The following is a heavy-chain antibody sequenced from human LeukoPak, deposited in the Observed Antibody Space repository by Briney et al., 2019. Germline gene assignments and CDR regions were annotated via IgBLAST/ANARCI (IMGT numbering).Heavy chain of an antibody. J-gene: IGHJ6*02. V-gene: IGHV3-21*01. CDR1: RVTFSGYT. D-gene: IGHD3-22*01. Sequence: PGGSLRLSCTASRVTFSGYTMNWVRQAPGKGLEWVSSISSRSSDIYYAASVKGRFTISRDNARNSLYLQMSSLRAEDTAVYYCARDGHYYDSSGYFRGYGMDVWGQGTTVTVSS. CDR2: ISSRSSDI. CDR3: ARDGHYYDSSGYFRGYGMDV.